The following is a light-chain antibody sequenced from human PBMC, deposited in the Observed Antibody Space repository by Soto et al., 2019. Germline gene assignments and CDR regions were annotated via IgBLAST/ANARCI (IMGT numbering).Light chain of an antibody. CDR2: SNN. Sequence: QSLLTQPPSASGTPGQRVTISCSGSSSNIGSNYVYWYQQLPGTAPKLLIYSNNQRPSGVPDRFSGSKSGTSASLAISGLRSEDEADYYCAAWDDSLSGLVFGTGTKLTVL. CDR1: SSNIGSNY. J-gene: IGLJ1*01. V-gene: IGLV1-47*02. CDR3: AAWDDSLSGLV.